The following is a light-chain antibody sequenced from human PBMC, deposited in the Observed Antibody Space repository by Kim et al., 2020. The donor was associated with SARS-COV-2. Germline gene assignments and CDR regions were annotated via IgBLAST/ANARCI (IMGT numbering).Light chain of an antibody. CDR3: ATWDSSLSAGV. CDR2: DNY. CDR1: SSSIANNY. Sequence: GQKVTISCSGSSSSIANNYVSWYQQLPGTAPKLLIYDNYERPSGIPDRFSASKSGTSATLDITGLQTGDEADYYCATWDSSLSAGVFGGGTQLTVL. V-gene: IGLV1-51*01. J-gene: IGLJ3*02.